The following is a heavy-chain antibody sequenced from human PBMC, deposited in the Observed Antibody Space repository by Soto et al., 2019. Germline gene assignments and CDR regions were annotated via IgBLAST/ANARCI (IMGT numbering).Heavy chain of an antibody. Sequence: EVQLLESGGGLVQPEGSLRLSCAASGFSFSTCAVSWVRQAPGKGLEWVSSISASGDTTHYAESVRGRFTISRDNSRNTLHLQMSSLTAEDTAIYSCAAQATGYFVPFDFWGRGTLVTVSS. J-gene: IGHJ4*02. CDR2: ISASGDTT. CDR3: AAQATGYFVPFDF. D-gene: IGHD3-22*01. CDR1: GFSFSTCA. V-gene: IGHV3-23*01.